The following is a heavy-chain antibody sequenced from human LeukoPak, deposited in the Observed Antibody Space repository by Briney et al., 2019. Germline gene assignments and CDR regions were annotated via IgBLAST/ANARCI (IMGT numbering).Heavy chain of an antibody. Sequence: ASVKVSCKASGYTFTSYDINWVRQATGQGLEWMGWMNPNSGNTGYAQKFQGRVTMTRNTSISTAYTELSSLRSEDTAVYYCARKRSVIGGSWFDPWGQGTLVTVSS. CDR3: ARKRSVIGGSWFDP. CDR1: GYTFTSYD. CDR2: MNPNSGNT. V-gene: IGHV1-8*01. D-gene: IGHD3-3*01. J-gene: IGHJ5*02.